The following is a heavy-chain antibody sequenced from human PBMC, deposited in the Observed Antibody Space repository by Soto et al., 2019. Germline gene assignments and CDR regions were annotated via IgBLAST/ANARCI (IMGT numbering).Heavy chain of an antibody. CDR3: APMGTPATGIYVFDS. V-gene: IGHV4-30-4*01. Sequence: QVQLQESGPGLVKPSQTLSLTCTVSGGSISSGNYYWRWIRQPPGKGLEWIGFISYSGSTYYSTFLKSRVTIAVDTSKSQFSLNLRFVTAADTAVYYCAPMGTPATGIYVFDSWGQGSLVTVSS. D-gene: IGHD2-15*01. CDR1: GGSISSGNYY. CDR2: ISYSGST. J-gene: IGHJ4*02.